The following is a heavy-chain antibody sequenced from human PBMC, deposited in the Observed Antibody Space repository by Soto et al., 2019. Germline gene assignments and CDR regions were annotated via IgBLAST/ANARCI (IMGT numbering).Heavy chain of an antibody. D-gene: IGHD6-19*01. V-gene: IGHV3-30*18. CDR2: ISYDGSNK. Sequence: GGSLRLSCAASGFTFSSYGMHWVRQAPGKGLEWVAFISYDGSNKYYADSVKGRFTISRDNSKNTLYLQMNSLRAEDTAVYYCAKDRSSGWFDWGQGTLVTVSS. J-gene: IGHJ4*02. CDR1: GFTFSSYG. CDR3: AKDRSSGWFD.